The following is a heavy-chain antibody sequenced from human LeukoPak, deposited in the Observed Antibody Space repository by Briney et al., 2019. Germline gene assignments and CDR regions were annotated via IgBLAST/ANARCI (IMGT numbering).Heavy chain of an antibody. CDR2: IDKKDNFHAT. D-gene: IGHD1-26*01. Sequence: GGSLRLSCAASGFTFSGCAIHWVRQSSGKRLEWVGHIDKKDNFHATAYAASVQGRFSISRDDSKNTAFLHMNSLKTEDMALYYCTRDSGTYNWLDPWGQGTLVTVSS. CDR1: GFTFSGCA. J-gene: IGHJ5*02. CDR3: TRDSGTYNWLDP. V-gene: IGHV3-73*01.